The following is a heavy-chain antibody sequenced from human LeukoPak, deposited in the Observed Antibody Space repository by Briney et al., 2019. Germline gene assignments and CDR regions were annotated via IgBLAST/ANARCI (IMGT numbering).Heavy chain of an antibody. CDR3: ARDDGYSTFDF. CDR1: GGSIGHFY. J-gene: IGHJ4*02. CDR2: VYHSGDT. D-gene: IGHD5-24*01. Sequence: ASETLSLTCSVSGGSIGHFYWSWIRQPPGRGLEWIGNVYHSGDTKSSPSLQSRVTILVDTSQNQISLDLRSVTAADTALYYCARDDGYSTFDFWGLGTLVTVSS. V-gene: IGHV4-59*01.